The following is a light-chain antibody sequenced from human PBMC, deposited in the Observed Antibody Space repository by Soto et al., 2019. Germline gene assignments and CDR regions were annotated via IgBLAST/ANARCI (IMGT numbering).Light chain of an antibody. J-gene: IGKJ5*01. CDR1: QTIYRW. CDR3: QQFDDSVT. V-gene: IGKV1-5*01. Sequence: DIQMTQSPSTLSGTVGDRVTITCRASQTIYRWLAWYQQKPGQAPRLLIYGASDRATGTPDRFSGSGSGTDFTLTISRLEPEDSAVYYCQQFDDSVTFGQGTRLEIK. CDR2: GAS.